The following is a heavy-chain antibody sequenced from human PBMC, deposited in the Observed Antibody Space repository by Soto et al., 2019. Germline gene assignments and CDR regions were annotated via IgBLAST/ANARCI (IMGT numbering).Heavy chain of an antibody. J-gene: IGHJ6*02. V-gene: IGHV1-3*01. CDR1: GYTFTSYA. Sequence: ASVKVSCKASGYTFTSYAMHWVRQAPGQRLEWMGWINAGNGNTKYSQKFQGRVTITRDTSASTAYMELSSLRSEDTAVYYCAISPPNPSYYYYGMDVRGQRTKVTVSS. CDR3: AISPPNPSYYYYGMDV. D-gene: IGHD7-27*01. CDR2: INAGNGNT.